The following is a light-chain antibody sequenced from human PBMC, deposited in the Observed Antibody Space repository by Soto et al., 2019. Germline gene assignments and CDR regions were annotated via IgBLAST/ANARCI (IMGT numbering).Light chain of an antibody. Sequence: EIVLTQSPGTLSLSPGERATLSCRASQSVSRNYVAWYQQKHGQAPRLLTYGASTRATGIPDRFSGSGSGTDFTLTISRLEPEDFAVYYCQQYGSSPPYTFGQGTKLEI. CDR1: QSVSRNY. V-gene: IGKV3-20*01. CDR2: GAS. J-gene: IGKJ2*01. CDR3: QQYGSSPPYT.